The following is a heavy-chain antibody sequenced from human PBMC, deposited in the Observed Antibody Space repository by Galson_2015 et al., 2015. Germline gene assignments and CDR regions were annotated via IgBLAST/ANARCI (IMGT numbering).Heavy chain of an antibody. CDR1: GYTFTNYG. CDR3: ARLTEFSSTSCYTHDSGDYYSDY. Sequence: SVKVSCKASGYTFTNYGINWVRQAPGQGLEWMGWISGYNGNTNYAQKLQGRVTMTTDTSTSTAYMELRSLRSDDTAVYYCARLTEFSSTSCYTHDSGDYYSDYSGQGTLVTVSS. J-gene: IGHJ4*01. D-gene: IGHD2-2*02. V-gene: IGHV1-18*01. CDR2: ISGYNGNT.